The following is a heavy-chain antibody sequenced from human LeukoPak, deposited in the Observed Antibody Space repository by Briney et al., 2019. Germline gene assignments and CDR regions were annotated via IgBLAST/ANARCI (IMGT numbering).Heavy chain of an antibody. CDR3: TRRAARWQFDL. CDR2: INWKTDNG. CDR1: GFNFDDYA. Sequence: PGRSLRLSCAVSGFNFDDYAMHWVRQAPGRGLEWVSGINWKTDNGIHADSVKGRFTISRDNAKNSLYLQMSSLRAEDTALYYCTRRAARWQFDLWGRGTLLTVSS. V-gene: IGHV3-9*01. D-gene: IGHD5-24*01. J-gene: IGHJ2*01.